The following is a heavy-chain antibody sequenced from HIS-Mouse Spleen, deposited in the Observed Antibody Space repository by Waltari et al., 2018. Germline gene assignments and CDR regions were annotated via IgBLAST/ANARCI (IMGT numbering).Heavy chain of an antibody. CDR3: AREIPYSSSWYDWYFDL. D-gene: IGHD6-13*01. V-gene: IGHV4-39*07. J-gene: IGHJ2*01. Sequence: QLQLQESGPGLVKPSETLSLTCTVSGGSISSSSYYWGWIRQPPGKGLEWIGGINYSGSHYYNPSLKTRVTISVDTSKNQFSLKLSSVTAADSAVYYWAREIPYSSSWYDWYFDLWGRGTLVTVSS. CDR2: INYSGSH. CDR1: GGSISSSSYY.